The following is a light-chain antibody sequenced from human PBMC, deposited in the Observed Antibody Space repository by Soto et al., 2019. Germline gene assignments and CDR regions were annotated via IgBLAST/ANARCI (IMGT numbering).Light chain of an antibody. CDR3: QQTRSYPAT. CDR2: ETS. V-gene: IGKV2-28*01. CDR1: HSLLHSNGYNY. Sequence: DIVMTQSQLSLHVTPGGPASISXRSSHSLLHSNGYNYLAWYQQRPGKVPXPLIYETSILQSWVSSRFSGIGSGTDFTLTISSLQAEDFATYSCQQTRSYPATFGGGTKV. J-gene: IGKJ4*01.